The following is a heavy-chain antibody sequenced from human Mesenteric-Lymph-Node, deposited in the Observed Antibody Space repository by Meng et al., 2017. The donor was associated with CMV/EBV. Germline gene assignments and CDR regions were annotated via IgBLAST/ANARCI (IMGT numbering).Heavy chain of an antibody. D-gene: IGHD6-6*01. CDR3: ARQAPGSTSPDY. J-gene: IGHJ4*02. Sequence: GESLKISCAASGFDFNRFGMHWVRQAPGKGLEWVSVISVSGAVTFYADSVKGRFTISRDNFKNTLYLQMNSLRVEDTAVYYCARQAPGSTSPDYWGQGTLVTVSS. CDR2: ISVSGAVT. CDR1: GFDFNRFG. V-gene: IGHV3-23*01.